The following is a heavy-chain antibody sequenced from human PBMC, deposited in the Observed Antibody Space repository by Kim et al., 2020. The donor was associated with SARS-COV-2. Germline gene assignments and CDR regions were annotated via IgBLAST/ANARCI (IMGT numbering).Heavy chain of an antibody. J-gene: IGHJ4*02. CDR3: AREVGATAC. CDR2: GST. D-gene: IGHD1-26*01. V-gene: IGHV4-39*06. Sequence: GSTYYNPSLKSLVTISVDTAKNQFALELSSVTAADAAVYYCAREVGATACWGQGTLVTVSS.